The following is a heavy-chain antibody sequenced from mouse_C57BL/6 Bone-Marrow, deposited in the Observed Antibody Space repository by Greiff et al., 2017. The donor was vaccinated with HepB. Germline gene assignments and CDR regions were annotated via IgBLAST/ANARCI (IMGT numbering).Heavy chain of an antibody. Sequence: QVQLQQPGAELVKPGASVKLSCKASGYTFTSYWMHWVKQRPGQGLEWIGMIHPNSGSTNYNEKFKSKATLTVDKSSSTAYMQLSSLTSEDCAVYYCASYYGSSYQAWFAYWGQGTLVTVSA. V-gene: IGHV1-64*01. CDR1: GYTFTSYW. CDR3: ASYYGSSYQAWFAY. D-gene: IGHD1-1*01. J-gene: IGHJ3*01. CDR2: IHPNSGST.